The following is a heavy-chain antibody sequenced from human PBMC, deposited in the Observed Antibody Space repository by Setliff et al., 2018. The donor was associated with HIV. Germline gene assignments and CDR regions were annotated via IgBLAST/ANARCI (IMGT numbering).Heavy chain of an antibody. J-gene: IGHJ4*02. V-gene: IGHV4-59*01. D-gene: IGHD4-17*01. CDR1: GGSMTGYF. CDR3: AREIYGGNSRPFDY. Sequence: ASETLSLTCTVSGGSMTGYFWNWIRQSPGKGMEWIGYIYYNGDTNYNPTLNSRGTISVDTSKNQFSLKLTSVTAADTDVYYCAREIYGGNSRPFDYWGPGTLVTVSS. CDR2: IYYNGDT.